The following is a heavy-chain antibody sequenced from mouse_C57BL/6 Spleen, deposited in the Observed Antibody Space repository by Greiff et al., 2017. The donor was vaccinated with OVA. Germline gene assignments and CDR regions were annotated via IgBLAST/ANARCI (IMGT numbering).Heavy chain of an antibody. CDR3: ARGELTGTYYFDY. V-gene: IGHV1-80*01. Sequence: VQLQQSGAELVKPGASVKISCKASGYAFSSYWMNWVKQRPGKGLEWIGQIYPGDGDTNYNGKFKGKATLTADKSSSTAYMQLSSLTSEDSAVYFCARGELTGTYYFDYWGQGTTLTVSS. CDR2: IYPGDGDT. J-gene: IGHJ2*01. CDR1: GYAFSSYW. D-gene: IGHD4-1*01.